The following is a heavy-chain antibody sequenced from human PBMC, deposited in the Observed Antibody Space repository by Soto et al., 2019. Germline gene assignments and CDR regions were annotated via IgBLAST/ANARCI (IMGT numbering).Heavy chain of an antibody. D-gene: IGHD4-17*01. V-gene: IGHV3-64D*09. CDR1: GFTFSSYA. CDR2: ISSNGGST. J-gene: IGHJ4*02. Sequence: GGSLRLSCSASGFTFSSYAMHWVRQAPGKGLEYVSAISSNGGSTYYADSVKGRFTISRDNSKNTLYPQMSSLRAEDTAVYYCVKDLRYGDFDYWGQGTLVTVSS. CDR3: VKDLRYGDFDY.